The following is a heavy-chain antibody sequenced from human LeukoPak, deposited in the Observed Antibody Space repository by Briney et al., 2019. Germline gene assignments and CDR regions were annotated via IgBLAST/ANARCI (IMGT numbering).Heavy chain of an antibody. Sequence: PGRSLRLSCAASGFTFSSYAMHWVRQAPGKGLEWVAVISYDGSNKYYADSVKGRFTISRDNSKNTLYLQMNSLRAEDTAVYYCARYGDYPGHFDLWGRGTLVTVSS. J-gene: IGHJ2*01. CDR1: GFTFSSYA. CDR3: ARYGDYPGHFDL. V-gene: IGHV3-30-3*01. CDR2: ISYDGSNK. D-gene: IGHD4-17*01.